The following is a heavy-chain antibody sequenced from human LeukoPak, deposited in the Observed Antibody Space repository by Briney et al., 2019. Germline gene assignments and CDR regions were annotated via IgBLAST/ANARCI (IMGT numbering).Heavy chain of an antibody. V-gene: IGHV1-3*03. Sequence: ASVKVSCKASGYTFTTYTMHWARQAPGQRLEWMGWINADTGNTKCSQEFQGRLTITRDTSASTVYMDLSSLKSEDMAVYYCARSGGSRGTVTPPGDFWGQGTLVTVSS. CDR1: GYTFTTYT. J-gene: IGHJ4*02. CDR3: ARSGGSRGTVTPPGDF. D-gene: IGHD4-17*01. CDR2: INADTGNT.